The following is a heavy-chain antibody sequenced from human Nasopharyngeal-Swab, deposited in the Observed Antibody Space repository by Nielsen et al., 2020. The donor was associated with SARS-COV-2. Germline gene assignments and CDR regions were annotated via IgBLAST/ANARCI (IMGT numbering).Heavy chain of an antibody. CDR3: ATGTGTVAFDL. D-gene: IGHD4-11*01. CDR1: AYTFSVYP. CDR2: LNGGNGDT. Sequence: ASVKVSCKGSAYTFSVYPMHWVRQAPGQGLQWMGWLNGGNGDTKSSQEFEGRLSITRDASTSTAYMELSSLTSEDTAIYYCATGTGTVAFDLWGQGTLLSVSS. V-gene: IGHV1-3*01. J-gene: IGHJ4*02.